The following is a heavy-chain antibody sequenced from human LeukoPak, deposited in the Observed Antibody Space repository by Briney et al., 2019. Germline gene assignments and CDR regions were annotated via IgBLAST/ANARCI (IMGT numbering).Heavy chain of an antibody. J-gene: IGHJ5*02. CDR1: GFTFRDFG. CDR3: ARAVSGSADP. Sequence: GGSLRLSCVGSGFTFRDFGIYCVRQAPGKGLEWVALIWYDGGNKYYADSVKGRFTVSRDNPKNTVFLQMNSLRGDDAAVYFCARAVSGSADPWGHGTLVTVSS. V-gene: IGHV3-33*07. D-gene: IGHD6-19*01. CDR2: IWYDGGNK.